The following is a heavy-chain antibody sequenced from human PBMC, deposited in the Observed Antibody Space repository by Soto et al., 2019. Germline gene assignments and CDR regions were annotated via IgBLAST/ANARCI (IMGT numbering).Heavy chain of an antibody. CDR3: ARNPFLTDSSGCRGCGNWFDP. CDR1: GDSVSSNSAA. Sequence: QVQLQQSGPGLVKPSQTLSLTCAISGDSVSSNSAAWNWIRQSPSRGLEWLGRTYYRSKWYNDYAVSVKSRITINPDTSKNQFSLQLNSVTPEDTAVYYCARNPFLTDSSGCRGCGNWFDPWGQGTLVTVSS. D-gene: IGHD6-19*01. J-gene: IGHJ5*02. V-gene: IGHV6-1*01. CDR2: TYYRSKWYN.